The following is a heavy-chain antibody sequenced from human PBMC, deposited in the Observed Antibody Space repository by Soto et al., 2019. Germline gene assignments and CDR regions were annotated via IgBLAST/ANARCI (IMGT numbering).Heavy chain of an antibody. V-gene: IGHV4-34*01. J-gene: IGHJ4*02. CDR3: ARGRPNPYDSSGLIIFDY. CDR1: GGSFSGYY. Sequence: SETLSLTCAVYGGSFSGYYWSWIRQPPGKGLEWIGEINHSGSTNYNPSLKSRVTISVDTSKNQFSLKLSSVTAADTAVYYCARGRPNPYDSSGLIIFDYWGQGTLVTVSS. CDR2: INHSGST. D-gene: IGHD3-22*01.